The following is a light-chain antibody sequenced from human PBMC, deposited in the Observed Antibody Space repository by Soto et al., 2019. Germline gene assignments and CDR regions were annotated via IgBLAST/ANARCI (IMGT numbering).Light chain of an antibody. Sequence: EIVLTQSPATLSLSPGKRATLSCRASQSVSSYLAWYQQKPGQAPRLLIYDASNRATGIPARFSGSGSGTDFTLTISSLKPEDFAVYYCQQRSNWPLTFGGGTKVEIK. CDR1: QSVSSY. CDR3: QQRSNWPLT. CDR2: DAS. J-gene: IGKJ4*01. V-gene: IGKV3-11*01.